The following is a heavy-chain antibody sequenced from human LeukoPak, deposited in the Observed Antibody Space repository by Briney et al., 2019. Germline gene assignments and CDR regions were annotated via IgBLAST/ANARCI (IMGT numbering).Heavy chain of an antibody. CDR1: GFTFSSYW. CDR2: INSDGSST. Sequence: GGSLRLSCAASGFTFSSYWMHWVRQAPGKGLVWVSRINSDGSSTTYADSVKGRFTISRDNSKNTLFLQMNSLRAEDTAVYYCAELGITMIGGVWGKGTTVTISS. CDR3: AELGITMIGGV. V-gene: IGHV3-74*01. D-gene: IGHD3-10*02. J-gene: IGHJ6*04.